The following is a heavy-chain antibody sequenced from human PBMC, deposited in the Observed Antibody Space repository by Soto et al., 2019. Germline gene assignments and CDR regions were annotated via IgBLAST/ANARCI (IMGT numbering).Heavy chain of an antibody. J-gene: IGHJ3*02. V-gene: IGHV1-18*04. CDR3: ARERVAGIWGAALDI. CDR2: INPYHANV. Sequence: QVQLVQAGAAGKKPGAAVKFSCKTSGYTFTNHGIHWVRQDPGQGLEWMGCINPYHANVNYAQKLQGRVTMTTDTSTSPAYMDMRSLTSDDTAVYSCARERVAGIWGAALDISGQGPMVNVSS. D-gene: IGHD3-16*01. CDR1: GYTFTNHG.